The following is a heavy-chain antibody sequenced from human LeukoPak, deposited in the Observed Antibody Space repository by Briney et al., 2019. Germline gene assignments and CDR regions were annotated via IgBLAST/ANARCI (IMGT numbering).Heavy chain of an antibody. J-gene: IGHJ4*02. D-gene: IGHD3-3*01. CDR2: IRYDGSNR. CDR1: GFTFSSYG. CDR3: AKEYVLRFLEWSPFDY. V-gene: IGHV3-30*02. Sequence: PGGSLRLSCAASGFTFSSYGMHWVRQAPGKGLEWVAFIRYDGSNRYYADSVKGRFTISRDNSKNTLYLQMNSLRAEDTAVYYCAKEYVLRFLEWSPFDYWGQGTLVTVSS.